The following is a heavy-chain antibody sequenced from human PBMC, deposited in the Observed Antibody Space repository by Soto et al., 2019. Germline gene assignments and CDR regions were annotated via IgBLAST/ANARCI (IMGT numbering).Heavy chain of an antibody. D-gene: IGHD3-10*01. CDR1: GFTVSSNY. CDR2: MYSGGNT. Sequence: GGSLRLSCAASGFTVSSNYMSWVRQAPGKGLEWVSIMYSGGNTYYADFVKGRFTISRDNSQNTLFLEMNSLRAEDTAVYYCARDSLAGGYYYYNGIHVWGQALTV. V-gene: IGHV3-53*01. CDR3: ARDSLAGGYYYYNGIHV. J-gene: IGHJ6*02.